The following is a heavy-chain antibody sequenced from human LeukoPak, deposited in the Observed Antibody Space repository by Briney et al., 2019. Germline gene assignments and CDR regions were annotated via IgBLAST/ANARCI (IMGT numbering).Heavy chain of an antibody. J-gene: IGHJ4*02. D-gene: IGHD3-10*01. V-gene: IGHV1-2*04. CDR2: INPNSGGT. CDR3: ARKGVYGSGSYYKEYYFDY. Sequence: ASVKVSCKASGYTFTGYYMHWVRQAPGQGLEWMGWINPNSGGTNHAQKFQGWVTMTRDTSISTAYMELSRLRSDDTAVYYCARKGVYGSGSYYKEYYFDYWGQGTLVTVSS. CDR1: GYTFTGYY.